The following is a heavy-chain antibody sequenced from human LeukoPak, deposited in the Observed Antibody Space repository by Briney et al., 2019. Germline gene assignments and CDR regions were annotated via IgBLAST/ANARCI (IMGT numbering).Heavy chain of an antibody. D-gene: IGHD2-8*01. J-gene: IGHJ6*03. CDR3: AKGAGPYCTNGVCSPYMDV. V-gene: IGHV4-4*02. Sequence: SETLSLTCAVSGGSISSSNWWSWVRQPPGKGLEWIGEIYHSGSTNYNPSLKSRVTISVDKSKNQFSLKLSSVTAADTAVYYCAKGAGPYCTNGVCSPYMDVWGKGTTVTVSS. CDR2: IYHSGST. CDR1: GGSISSSNW.